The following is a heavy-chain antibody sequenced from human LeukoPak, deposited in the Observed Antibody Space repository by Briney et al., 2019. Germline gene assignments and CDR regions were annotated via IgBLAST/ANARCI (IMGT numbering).Heavy chain of an antibody. CDR2: ISAYNGNT. J-gene: IGHJ4*02. V-gene: IGHV1-18*01. D-gene: IGHD2-15*01. CDR1: GYTFTSYG. Sequence: ASVKVSCKASGYTFTSYGISWVRQAPGQGLERMGWISAYNGNTNYAQKLQGRVTMTTDTSTSTAYMELRSLRSDDTAVYYCAREWADGCSGGSCYTFGYWGQGTLVTVSS. CDR3: AREWADGCSGGSCYTFGY.